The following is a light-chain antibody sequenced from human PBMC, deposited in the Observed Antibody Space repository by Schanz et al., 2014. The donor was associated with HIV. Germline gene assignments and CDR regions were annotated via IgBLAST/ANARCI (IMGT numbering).Light chain of an antibody. Sequence: QSVLTQPPSVSGAPGQRVTISCTGSSSNIGARYDVHWYQQLPGTAPKLVIYGNKNRPSGVPDRFSGSRSDTSASLTITGLQADDEADYYCSSFAGKRNLLFGGGTKLTVL. CDR1: SSNIGARYD. J-gene: IGLJ3*02. CDR3: SSFAGKRNLL. V-gene: IGLV1-40*01. CDR2: GNK.